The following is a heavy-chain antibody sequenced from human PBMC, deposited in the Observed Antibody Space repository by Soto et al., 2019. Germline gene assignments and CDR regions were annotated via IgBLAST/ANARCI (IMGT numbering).Heavy chain of an antibody. CDR2: VIPMVGMS. V-gene: IGHV1-69*02. D-gene: IGHD3-10*01. CDR1: RGTFSYNT. Sequence: QVQLVQSGAEVKKPGSSVKVSCTASRGTFSYNTISWVRQAPGQGLEWMGRVIPMVGMSSYAQKFQGRLTITADKSTSTVYMVLNSLRPEDTAVYYCATNYGSGSTHLAYGAKGTLVTVSS. CDR3: ATNYGSGSTHLAY. J-gene: IGHJ4*02.